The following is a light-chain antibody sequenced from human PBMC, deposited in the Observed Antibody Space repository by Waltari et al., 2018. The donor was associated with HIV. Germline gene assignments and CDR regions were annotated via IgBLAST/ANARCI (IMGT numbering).Light chain of an antibody. Sequence: QSALTQPASVSGSPGQSITIPCTGTSTDVGNFNLVSWYQQLPGKAPKLIIYEVSERPSGTSNRFSGSKSGNTASLTISGLQAEDEADYYCSSYVHSMTPYVFGTGTKVTVL. J-gene: IGLJ1*01. CDR1: STDVGNFNL. CDR2: EVS. V-gene: IGLV2-23*02. CDR3: SSYVHSMTPYV.